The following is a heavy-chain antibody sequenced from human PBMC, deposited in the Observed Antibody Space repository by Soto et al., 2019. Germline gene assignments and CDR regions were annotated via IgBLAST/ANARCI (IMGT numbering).Heavy chain of an antibody. CDR2: ISYDGSNK. Sequence: GGSLRLSCAASGFTFSSYGMHWVRQAPGKGLEWVAVISYDGSNKYYADSVKGRFTISRDNSKNTLYLQMNSLRAEDTAVYYCAKAGPQRYYYDSSGYRPRGGYFDLWGRGTLVTVSS. CDR1: GFTFSSYG. CDR3: AKAGPQRYYYDSSGYRPRGGYFDL. J-gene: IGHJ2*01. D-gene: IGHD3-22*01. V-gene: IGHV3-30*18.